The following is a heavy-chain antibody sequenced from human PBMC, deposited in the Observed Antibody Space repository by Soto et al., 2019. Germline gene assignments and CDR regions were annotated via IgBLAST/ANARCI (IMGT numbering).Heavy chain of an antibody. J-gene: IGHJ5*02. V-gene: IGHV3-23*01. CDR1: GFTFSSYA. CDR3: AKAPIAAAEPYTWFDP. Sequence: GGSLRLSCAASGFTFSSYAMSWVRQAPGKGLEWVSAISGSGGSTYYADSVKGRFTISRDNSKNTLYLQMNSLRAEDTAVYYCAKAPIAAAEPYTWFDPWGQGTLVTV. CDR2: ISGSGGST. D-gene: IGHD6-13*01.